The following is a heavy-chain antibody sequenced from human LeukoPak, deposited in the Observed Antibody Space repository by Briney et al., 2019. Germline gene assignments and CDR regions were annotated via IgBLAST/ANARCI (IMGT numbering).Heavy chain of an antibody. CDR1: GFTFSTYW. V-gene: IGHV3-7*01. CDR2: INQDGSEK. CDR3: ARGLNSIAAAGTTY. D-gene: IGHD6-13*01. J-gene: IGHJ4*02. Sequence: PGGSLSLSCAASGFTFSTYWMTWVRQAPGRGLEWVANINQDGSEKYHVDSVKGRFIISRDNAKNSLYLQMNSLRAEDTAVYYCARGLNSIAAAGTTYWGQGTLVTVSS.